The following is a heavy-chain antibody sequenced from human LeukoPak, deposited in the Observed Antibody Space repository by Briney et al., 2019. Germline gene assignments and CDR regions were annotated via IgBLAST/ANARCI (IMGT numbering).Heavy chain of an antibody. Sequence: GGSLRLSCAASGFTFSSYGMSWVRQAPGKGLEWVANIKQDGSEKYYVDSVKGRFTVSRDNAENSLYLQMNSLRAEDTAVYYCAKGDGDYGFYYWGQGTLVTVSS. J-gene: IGHJ4*02. CDR2: IKQDGSEK. CDR3: AKGDGDYGFYY. D-gene: IGHD4-17*01. CDR1: GFTFSSYG. V-gene: IGHV3-7*03.